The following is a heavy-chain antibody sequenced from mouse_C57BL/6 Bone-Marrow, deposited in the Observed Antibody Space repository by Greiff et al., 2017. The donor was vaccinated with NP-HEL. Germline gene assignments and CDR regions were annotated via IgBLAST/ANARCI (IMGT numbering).Heavy chain of an antibody. CDR1: GFTFSSYG. CDR3: ARPPTGTGAWFAY. D-gene: IGHD4-1*01. V-gene: IGHV5-6*01. J-gene: IGHJ3*01. Sequence: EVKLVESGGDLVKPGGSLKLSCAASGFTFSSYGMSWVRQTPDKKLEWVATISSGGSYTYYPDSVKGRFTISRDNAKNTLYLQMSSLKSEDTAMYYCARPPTGTGAWFAYWGQGTLVTVSA. CDR2: ISSGGSYT.